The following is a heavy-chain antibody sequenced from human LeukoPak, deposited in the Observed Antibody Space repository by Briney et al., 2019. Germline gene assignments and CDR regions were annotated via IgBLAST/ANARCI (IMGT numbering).Heavy chain of an antibody. CDR1: GFTLSSHG. CDR3: AKDEVTMILVEEITLDY. J-gene: IGHJ4*02. V-gene: IGHV3-23*01. D-gene: IGHD3-22*01. Sequence: GGSLRLSCAASGFTLSSHGMRWVRLAPGNGLEGASAISGSGGSTYYADSVKGRFTISRDSSKNTLYLQKNGLRAEDTDVYVCAKDEVTMILVEEITLDYWGQGTLVTVSS. CDR2: ISGSGGST.